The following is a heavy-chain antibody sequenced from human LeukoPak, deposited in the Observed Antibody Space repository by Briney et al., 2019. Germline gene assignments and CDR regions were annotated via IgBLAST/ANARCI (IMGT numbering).Heavy chain of an antibody. V-gene: IGHV3-23*01. CDR2: LSGSGGST. D-gene: IGHD5-18*01. J-gene: IGHJ3*02. CDR1: GFTFSSYA. CDR3: AKDSGYTYVHAFDI. Sequence: GGSLRLSCAASGFTFSSYAMSWVRQAPGKGLEWVSCLSGSGGSTYYADSVKGRFTISRDNSKNTLYLQMSSLRAEDTAVYYCAKDSGYTYVHAFDIWGQGTMVTVSS.